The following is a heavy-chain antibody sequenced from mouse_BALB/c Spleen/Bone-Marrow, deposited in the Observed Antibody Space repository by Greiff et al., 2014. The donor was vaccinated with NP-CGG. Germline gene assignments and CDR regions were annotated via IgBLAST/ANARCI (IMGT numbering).Heavy chain of an antibody. CDR3: ARVYLWYFDV. Sequence: VHLVESGPGLVAPSQSLSITCTVSGFSLTSYGVHWVRQPPGKGLEWLGVIWAGGSTNYNSALMSRLSISKDNSKSQVFLKMNSRQTDDTAMYYCARVYLWYFDVWGAGTTVTVSS. CDR2: IWAGGST. CDR1: GFSLTSYG. V-gene: IGHV2-9*02. J-gene: IGHJ1*01. D-gene: IGHD2-3*01.